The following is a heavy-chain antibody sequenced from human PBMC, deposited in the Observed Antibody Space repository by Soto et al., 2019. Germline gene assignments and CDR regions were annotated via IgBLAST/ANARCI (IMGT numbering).Heavy chain of an antibody. V-gene: IGHV4-34*01. D-gene: IGHD3-10*01. J-gene: IGHJ4*02. CDR3: ARVKQGYGSGSYYNARPPNFDY. CDR2: INHSGST. Sequence: SQTLSLTCAVYGGSFSGYYWSWIRQPPGKGLEWIGEINHSGSTNYNPSLKSRVTISVDTSKNQFSLKLSSVTAADTAVYYCARVKQGYGSGSYYNARPPNFDYWGQGTLVTVSS. CDR1: GGSFSGYY.